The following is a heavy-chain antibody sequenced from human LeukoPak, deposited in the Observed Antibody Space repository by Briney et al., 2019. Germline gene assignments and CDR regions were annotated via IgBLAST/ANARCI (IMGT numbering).Heavy chain of an antibody. V-gene: IGHV4-34*01. CDR3: ARLRGVAARRGSYYYYYMDV. CDR2: INHSGST. Sequence: SETLSLTCAVYGGSFSGYYWSWIRQPPGKGLEWIGEINHSGSTNYNPSLKSRVTISADTSKNQFSLKLSSVTAADTAVYYCARLRGVAARRGSYYYYYMDVWGKGTTVTVSS. CDR1: GGSFSGYY. D-gene: IGHD6-6*01. J-gene: IGHJ6*03.